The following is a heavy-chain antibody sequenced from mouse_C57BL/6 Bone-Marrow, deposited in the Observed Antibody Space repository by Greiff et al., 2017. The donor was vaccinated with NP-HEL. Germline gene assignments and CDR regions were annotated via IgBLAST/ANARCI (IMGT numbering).Heavy chain of an antibody. CDR1: GFTFSSYT. V-gene: IGHV5-9*04. Sequence: EVKLVESGGGLVKPGGSLKLSCAASGFTFSSYTMSWVRQTPEKRLEWVATISGGGGNTYYPDSVKGRFTISRDNAKNTLYLQMSSLRSEDTAVYYCARNYYDYDRGFAYWGQGTLVTVSA. J-gene: IGHJ3*01. CDR2: ISGGGGNT. CDR3: ARNYYDYDRGFAY. D-gene: IGHD2-4*01.